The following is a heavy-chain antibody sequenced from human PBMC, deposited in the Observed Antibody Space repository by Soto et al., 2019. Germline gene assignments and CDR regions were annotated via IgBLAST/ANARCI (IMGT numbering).Heavy chain of an antibody. V-gene: IGHV3-23*04. D-gene: IGHD2-21*01. CDR1: GFTFSSYA. Sequence: EVHLVESGGGLEQPGESLRLSCAASGFTFSSYAMSWVRQAPGKGLELVAHVSGSGYSTDYADSVKGRFTISRDNSENMVYLQMNSLRAEDTAVYYCAKVMTLWTGACDIWGQGTMVTVSS. CDR3: AKVMTLWTGACDI. J-gene: IGHJ3*02. CDR2: VSGSGYST.